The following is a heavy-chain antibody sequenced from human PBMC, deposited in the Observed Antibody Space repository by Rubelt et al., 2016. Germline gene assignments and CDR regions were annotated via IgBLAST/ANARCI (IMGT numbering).Heavy chain of an antibody. CDR1: GGSISSSSYY. CDR3: ARDLPRGIRGEFDF. CDR2: MSSSGKTI. J-gene: IGHJ4*02. Sequence: QLQLQESGPGLVKPSETLSLTCTVSGGSISSSSYYWGWIRQPPGKGLEWVSYMSSSGKTIYYADSVKGRFTISRGNAKNSLYLQMNSLRDEDTAVYYCARDLPRGIRGEFDFWGQGTLVVVSS. V-gene: IGHV3-11*04. D-gene: IGHD3-16*01.